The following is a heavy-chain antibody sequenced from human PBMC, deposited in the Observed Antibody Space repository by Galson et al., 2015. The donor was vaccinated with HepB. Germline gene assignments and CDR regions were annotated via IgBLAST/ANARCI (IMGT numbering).Heavy chain of an antibody. J-gene: IGHJ4*02. CDR2: ISAYNGNT. D-gene: IGHD4-17*01. CDR1: GYTFTSYD. Sequence: SVKVSCKASGYTFTSYDISWVRQAPGQGLEWMGWISAYNGNTNYAQKLQSRVTMTTDTSTSTAYMELRSLRSDDTAVYYCARGSLHYGDYIADYWGQGTPVTVSS. V-gene: IGHV1-18*01. CDR3: ARGSLHYGDYIADY.